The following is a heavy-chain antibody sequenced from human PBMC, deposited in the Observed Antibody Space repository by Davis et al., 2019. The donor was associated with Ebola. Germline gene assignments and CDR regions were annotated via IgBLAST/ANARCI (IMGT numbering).Heavy chain of an antibody. Sequence: PGGSLRLSCAASGFTFSSYGMHWVRQAPGKGLEWVAVISYDGRNKYYADSVKGRFTISRDNSKNTLYLQMNSLRAEDTAVYYCARENYGGNPPGTGFDYWGQGTLVTVSS. CDR1: GFTFSSYG. CDR3: ARENYGGNPPGTGFDY. J-gene: IGHJ4*02. CDR2: ISYDGRNK. D-gene: IGHD4-23*01. V-gene: IGHV3-30*03.